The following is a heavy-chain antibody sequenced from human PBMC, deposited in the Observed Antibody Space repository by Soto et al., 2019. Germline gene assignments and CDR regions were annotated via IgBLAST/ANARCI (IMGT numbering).Heavy chain of an antibody. J-gene: IGHJ6*02. D-gene: IGHD3-3*01. CDR2: IYYSGST. Sequence: TSETLSLTCTVSGGSISSSSYYWGWIRQPPGKGLEWIGSIYYSGSTYYNPSLKSRVTISVDTSKNQFSLKLSSVTAADTAVYYCARPGSRTYYDFWSGYYPTHGDYGMDVWGQGTTVTVSS. V-gene: IGHV4-39*01. CDR3: ARPGSRTYYDFWSGYYPTHGDYGMDV. CDR1: GGSISSSSYY.